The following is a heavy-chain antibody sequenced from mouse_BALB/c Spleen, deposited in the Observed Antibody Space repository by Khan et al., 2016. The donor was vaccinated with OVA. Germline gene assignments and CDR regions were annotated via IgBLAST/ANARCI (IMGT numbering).Heavy chain of an antibody. Sequence: VQLQQSGPELVKPGASVKMSCKASGYTFSSYVMHWVKQKPGQGLEWIGYISPNSDGSKYNEKFRGKATLTSDKSSSTAYMELSSLTSEDSAFYYCVRSLYYYGSAYEGFAYWGQGTLVTVSA. V-gene: IGHV1S136*01. D-gene: IGHD1-1*01. CDR1: GYTFSSYV. CDR2: ISPNSDGS. J-gene: IGHJ3*01. CDR3: VRSLYYYGSAYEGFAY.